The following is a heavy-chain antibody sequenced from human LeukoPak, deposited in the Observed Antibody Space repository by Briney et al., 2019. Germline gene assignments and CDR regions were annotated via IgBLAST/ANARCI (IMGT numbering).Heavy chain of an antibody. J-gene: IGHJ4*02. CDR2: IYHSGST. CDR1: GGSINSGGYS. V-gene: IGHV4-30-2*01. D-gene: IGHD5-18*01. Sequence: SQTLSLTCAVSGGSINSGGYSWSWIRQPPGKGLGWMGYIYHSGSTYYNPSLKSRVTMSVDRSKNHFSLKLNSVTAADTAVYYCARGYGTFDFWGQGILVTVSS. CDR3: ARGYGTFDF.